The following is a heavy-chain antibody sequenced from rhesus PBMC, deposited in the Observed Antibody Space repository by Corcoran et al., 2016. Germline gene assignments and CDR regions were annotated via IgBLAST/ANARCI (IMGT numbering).Heavy chain of an antibody. D-gene: IGHD3-16*01. J-gene: IGHJ4*01. V-gene: IGHV4-73*01. Sequence: QVKLQQWGEGLVKPSETLSLTCAVYGGSFSGYYYWSWIRQPPGKGLEWIGYIYGNSASTNYNPSLKNRVTISKDTSKNQFSLKLSSVTAADTAVYYCARYDSGSYYYRFDYWGQGVLVTVSS. CDR2: IYGNSAST. CDR1: GGSFSGYYY. CDR3: ARYDSGSYYYRFDY.